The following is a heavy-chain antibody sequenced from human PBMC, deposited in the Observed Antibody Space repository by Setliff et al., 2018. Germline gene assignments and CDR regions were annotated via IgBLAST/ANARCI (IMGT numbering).Heavy chain of an antibody. CDR1: GSTVTESS. CDR2: FDPEDGAR. CDR3: ATGFLRYDILTGYYQRPHYFEY. V-gene: IGHV1-24*01. D-gene: IGHD3-9*01. Sequence: ASVKVSCKVSGSTVTESSMHWVRLAPGKGLEGMGGFDPEDGARIYAQHFQGRLTMTEDTSTDTAYMELSSLRSEDTAVYYCATGFLRYDILTGYYQRPHYFEYWGQGTQVTVSS. J-gene: IGHJ4*02.